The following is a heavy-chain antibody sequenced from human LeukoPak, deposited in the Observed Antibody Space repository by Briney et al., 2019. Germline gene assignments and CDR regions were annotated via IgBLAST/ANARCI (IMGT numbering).Heavy chain of an antibody. CDR1: GNTFTSYN. CDR3: ATYYGSGSSSRTDAFDI. J-gene: IGHJ3*02. V-gene: IGHV1-8*03. D-gene: IGHD3-10*01. Sequence: ASVKVSCKASGNTFTSYNINWVRQATGQGPEWMGWMNPNSGNTGYAQKFQGRVTITRNTSISTAYMELSRLRSEDTAVYYCATYYGSGSSSRTDAFDIWGQGTMVTVSS. CDR2: MNPNSGNT.